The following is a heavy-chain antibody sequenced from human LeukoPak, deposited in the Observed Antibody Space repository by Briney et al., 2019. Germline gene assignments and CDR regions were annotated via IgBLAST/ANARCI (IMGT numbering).Heavy chain of an antibody. J-gene: IGHJ4*02. D-gene: IGHD5-24*01. CDR3: ARDPKMKYCDF. Sequence: GGSLRLSCATTGFIFNNYGMHWVRQAPGKGLEWVALMPYDGSDKYYADSVKGRFTISRDNSKNTLYLQMNSLRVEDTAIYYCARDPKMKYCDFWGQGTLVTVSS. V-gene: IGHV3-33*05. CDR2: MPYDGSDK. CDR1: GFIFNNYG.